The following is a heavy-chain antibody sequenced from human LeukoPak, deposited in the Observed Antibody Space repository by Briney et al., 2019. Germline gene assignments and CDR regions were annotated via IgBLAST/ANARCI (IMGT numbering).Heavy chain of an antibody. CDR1: GFTFSAYA. J-gene: IGHJ5*02. D-gene: IGHD3-22*01. Sequence: PGGSLRLSCAASGFTFSAYAMSWVRQAPGKGLEWVSAISSSGDKTYYADSVKDRFTISRDNSQNTLSLQMYRLRDDDTAVYYCAKDQSPEYYDTSGFGGNWSDPWGQGTLVTVSS. V-gene: IGHV3-23*01. CDR3: AKDQSPEYYDTSGFGGNWSDP. CDR2: ISSSGDKT.